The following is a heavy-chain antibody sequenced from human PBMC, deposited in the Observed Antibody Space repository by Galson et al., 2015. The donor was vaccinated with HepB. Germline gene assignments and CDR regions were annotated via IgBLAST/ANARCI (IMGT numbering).Heavy chain of an antibody. J-gene: IGHJ4*02. CDR1: GFTFSVYS. V-gene: IGHV3-48*03. D-gene: IGHD1-26*01. CDR2: ITSDEKTI. CDR3: ATSWEGYFDH. Sequence: SLRLSCAASGFTFSVYSMNWVRQAPGRGLEWVSYITSDEKTIYYADSLKGRLTISRDNAKKSLYLQMDSLRPEDTAIYYCATSWEGYFDHWGQGVLVTVSS.